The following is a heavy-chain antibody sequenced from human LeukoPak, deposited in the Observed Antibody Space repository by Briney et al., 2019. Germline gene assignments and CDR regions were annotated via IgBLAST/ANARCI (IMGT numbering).Heavy chain of an antibody. CDR3: AGHHPRNTVDF. V-gene: IGHV4-59*08. CDR2: IYYTGST. Sequence: PSETLSLTCTVSGGSISSYYWSWVRQPPGAGLEWLAYIYYTGSTNYNPSLKTRLTISVDTSKNQFSLRLSSVTAADTAVYYCAGHHPRNTVDFWGQGTLVTVSS. D-gene: IGHD2/OR15-2a*01. CDR1: GGSISSYY. J-gene: IGHJ4*02.